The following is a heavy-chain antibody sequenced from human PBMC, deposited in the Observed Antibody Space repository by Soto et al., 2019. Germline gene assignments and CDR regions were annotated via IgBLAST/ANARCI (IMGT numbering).Heavy chain of an antibody. CDR2: ISSRGSYI. Sequence: GGSLRLSCAASGFTFSNYNMHWVRQAPGKGPEWVSSISSRGSYIYYADSVKGRFTISRDNSKNSLYPQMNSLRAEDTAVYYCARDNVPSDFFDYWGQGTLVTVSS. J-gene: IGHJ4*02. V-gene: IGHV3-21*01. CDR1: GFTFSNYN. D-gene: IGHD2-8*01. CDR3: ARDNVPSDFFDY.